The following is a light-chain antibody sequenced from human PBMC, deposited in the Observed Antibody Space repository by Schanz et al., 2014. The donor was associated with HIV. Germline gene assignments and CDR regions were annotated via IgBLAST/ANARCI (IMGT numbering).Light chain of an antibody. CDR1: SSDVGGYNH. CDR3: AGWDDSLNVWV. Sequence: QSALTQPPSASGSPGQSVTISCTGTSSDVGGYNHVSWYQQHPGKAPKLMIYEVIKRPSGVPDRFSGSGSDTSASLAISGLQSEDEADYYCAGWDDSLNVWVFGGGTKLTVL. V-gene: IGLV2-8*01. J-gene: IGLJ3*02. CDR2: EVI.